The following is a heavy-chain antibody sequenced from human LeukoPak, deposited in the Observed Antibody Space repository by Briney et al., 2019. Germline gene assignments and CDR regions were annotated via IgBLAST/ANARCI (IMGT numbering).Heavy chain of an antibody. J-gene: IGHJ4*02. CDR2: INHSGST. CDR3: ARGGDYGREYFDY. D-gene: IGHD4-17*01. Sequence: PSETLSLTCAVYGGSFSGYYWSWIRQPPGKGLEWIGEINHSGSTNYNPSPKSRVTISVDTSKNQLSLKLSSVTAADTAVYYCARGGDYGREYFDYWGQGTLVTVSS. CDR1: GGSFSGYY. V-gene: IGHV4-34*01.